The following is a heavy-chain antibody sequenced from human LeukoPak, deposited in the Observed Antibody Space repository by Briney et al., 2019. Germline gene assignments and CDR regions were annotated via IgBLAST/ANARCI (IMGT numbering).Heavy chain of an antibody. CDR1: GYTFTSYD. CDR2: MNPNSGNT. D-gene: IGHD3-3*01. CDR3: ARGRTYYDFWSGYYGPTLDY. Sequence: ASVTVSCKASGYTFTSYDINWVRQATGQGLEWMGWMNPNSGNTGYAQKFQGRVTMTRNTSISTAYMELSSLRSEDTAVYYCARGRTYYDFWSGYYGPTLDYWGQGTLVTVSS. J-gene: IGHJ4*02. V-gene: IGHV1-8*01.